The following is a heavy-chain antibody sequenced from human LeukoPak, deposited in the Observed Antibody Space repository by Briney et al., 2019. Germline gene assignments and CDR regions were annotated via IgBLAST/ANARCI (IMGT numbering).Heavy chain of an antibody. V-gene: IGHV4-59*01. CDR2: IYYSGST. Sequence: SETLSLTCTVSGGSISSYYWSWIRQPPGKGLEWIGYIYYSGSTNYNPSLKSRVTISVDTSKNQFSLKLSSVTAADTAVYYCARGRNWGSVSVPFDYWGQGTLVTVSS. CDR3: ARGRNWGSVSVPFDY. CDR1: GGSISSYY. J-gene: IGHJ4*02. D-gene: IGHD7-27*01.